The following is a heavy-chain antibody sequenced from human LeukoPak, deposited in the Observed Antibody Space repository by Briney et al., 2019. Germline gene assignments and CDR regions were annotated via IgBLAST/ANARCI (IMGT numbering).Heavy chain of an antibody. Sequence: GGSLRLSCAASGFTFSNARMSWVRQAPGKGLEWVGRIKSKTDGGTTDYAAPVKGRFTISREDSKNTLYLQMNSLKTEDTAVYYCTTRTLSIAVAGMDYFDYWGQGTLVTVSS. CDR1: GFTFSNAR. CDR3: TTRTLSIAVAGMDYFDY. D-gene: IGHD6-19*01. J-gene: IGHJ4*02. CDR2: IKSKTDGGTT. V-gene: IGHV3-15*01.